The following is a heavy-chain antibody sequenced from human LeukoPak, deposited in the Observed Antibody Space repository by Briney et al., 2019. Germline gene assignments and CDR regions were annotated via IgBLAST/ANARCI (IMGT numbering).Heavy chain of an antibody. CDR3: ATDRWEGDY. Sequence: GGSLRLSCAASGFTFSDHYMDWVRQAPGKGLEWVGRIKSGIDGGARDYAAPVKDRFTLSRDDSKNTVYLQMNSLKMEDTGIYYCATDRWEGDYWGQGTLVSVSS. V-gene: IGHV3-15*01. D-gene: IGHD1-26*01. CDR1: GFTFSDHY. CDR2: IKSGIDGGAR. J-gene: IGHJ4*02.